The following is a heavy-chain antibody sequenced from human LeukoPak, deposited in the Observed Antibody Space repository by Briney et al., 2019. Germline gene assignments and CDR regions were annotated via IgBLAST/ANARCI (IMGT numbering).Heavy chain of an antibody. D-gene: IGHD3-22*01. CDR2: IYYSGST. J-gene: IGHJ3*02. Sequence: SSETLSLTCTVSGGSISSSSYYWGWIRQPPGKGLEWIGSIYYSGSTYYNPSLKSRVTISVDTSKNQFSLKLSSVTAADTAVYYCARDYYDSSGYYYPAAFDIWGQGTMVTVSS. CDR1: GGSISSSSYY. CDR3: ARDYYDSSGYYYPAAFDI. V-gene: IGHV4-39*07.